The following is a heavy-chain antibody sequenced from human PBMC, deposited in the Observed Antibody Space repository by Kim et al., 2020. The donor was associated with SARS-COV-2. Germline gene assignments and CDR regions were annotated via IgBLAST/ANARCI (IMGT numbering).Heavy chain of an antibody. J-gene: IGHJ6*02. Sequence: SVKVSCKASGGTFSSYAISWVRQAPGQGLEWMGGIIPIFGTANYAQKFQGRVTITADESTSTAYMELSSLRSEDTAVYYCARGASYSSSWYGGGYGMDVWGQGTTVTVSS. CDR3: ARGASYSSSWYGGGYGMDV. CDR2: IIPIFGTA. CDR1: GGTFSSYA. V-gene: IGHV1-69*13. D-gene: IGHD6-13*01.